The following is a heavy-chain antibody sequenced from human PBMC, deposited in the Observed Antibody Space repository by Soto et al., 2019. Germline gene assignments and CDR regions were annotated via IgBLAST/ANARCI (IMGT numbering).Heavy chain of an antibody. CDR3: LRPYFFDF. J-gene: IGHJ4*02. CDR2: ISSDGSTI. Sequence: QVQLVESGGGLVEPGGSLRLSCTASGFIFSDFYMTWIRQAPGKGLEWVSYISSDGSTIFYADSVKGRVIISRDNAKNSLFLEMNSLRAEDTAVYYCLRPYFFDFWGQGALVAVSS. V-gene: IGHV3-11*01. CDR1: GFIFSDFY.